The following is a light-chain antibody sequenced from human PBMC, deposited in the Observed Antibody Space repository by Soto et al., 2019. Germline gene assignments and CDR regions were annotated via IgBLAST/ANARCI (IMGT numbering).Light chain of an antibody. CDR2: GTS. CDR3: QQYGSWT. Sequence: EIVLTQSPGTLSVSPGERATLSCRASQTISSNNLAWYQQKPGQAPSLLIYGTSSRATGIPDRFSGSGSGTDFTLPISRLEPVDSAIYYCQQYGSWTFGQGTKVEI. V-gene: IGKV3-20*01. J-gene: IGKJ1*01. CDR1: QTISSNN.